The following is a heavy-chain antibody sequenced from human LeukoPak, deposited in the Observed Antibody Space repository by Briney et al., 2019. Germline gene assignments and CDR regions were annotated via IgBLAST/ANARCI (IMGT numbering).Heavy chain of an antibody. Sequence: TGGSLRLSCAASGFTFRNYAMSWVRQAPGKGLEWVSAIDSGGGTYYANSVKGRFTISRDNSKNTLYLQLSSLRVEDTAVYYCAKGAPGDWGQGGLVTVSS. V-gene: IGHV3-23*01. J-gene: IGHJ4*02. CDR3: AKGAPGD. CDR2: IDSGGGT. D-gene: IGHD3-10*01. CDR1: GFTFRNYA.